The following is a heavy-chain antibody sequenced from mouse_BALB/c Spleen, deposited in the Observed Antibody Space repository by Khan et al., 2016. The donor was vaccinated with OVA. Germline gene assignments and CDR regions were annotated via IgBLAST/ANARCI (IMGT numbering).Heavy chain of an antibody. CDR3: ARSYDGAWFAY. CDR2: IYPGSGNS. CDR1: GYTFTDYV. D-gene: IGHD1-1*01. V-gene: IGHV1-77*01. Sequence: QVQLQQSGPELVKPGASVKMSCKVSGYTFTDYVITWVKQRTGQGLEWIGVIYPGSGNSYCNEKFVGTATLTADKSSNTVNMQLSSLTSEDSAVYFCARSYDGAWFAYWGQGTLVTVSA. J-gene: IGHJ3*01.